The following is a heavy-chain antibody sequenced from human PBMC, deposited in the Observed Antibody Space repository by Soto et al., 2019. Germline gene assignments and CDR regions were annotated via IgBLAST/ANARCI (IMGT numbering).Heavy chain of an antibody. CDR3: ARGYLGRFDY. D-gene: IGHD7-27*01. J-gene: IGHJ4*02. Sequence: GGSLRLSCAASGFSFSTYAVHWVRQATGKGLEWVSVIGTAGDTYYPGSVKGRFTISRENAKNSLYLQMNSLRAEDTAVYYCARGYLGRFDYWGQGTLVTVAS. CDR1: GFSFSTYA. CDR2: IGTAGDT. V-gene: IGHV3-13*01.